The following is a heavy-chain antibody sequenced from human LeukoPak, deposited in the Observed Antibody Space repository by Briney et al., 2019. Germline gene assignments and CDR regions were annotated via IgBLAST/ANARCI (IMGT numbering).Heavy chain of an antibody. CDR3: ARLDPYSSGYYYRYFDY. CDR1: GGSISSSSYY. Sequence: KASETLSLTCTVSGGSISSSSYYWGWIRQPPGKGLEWIGSIYYSGSTYYNPSLKSRVTISVDTSKNQFSLELSSVTAADTALYYCARLDPYSSGYYYRYFDYWGQGTLVTVSS. D-gene: IGHD3-22*01. V-gene: IGHV4-39*07. CDR2: IYYSGST. J-gene: IGHJ4*02.